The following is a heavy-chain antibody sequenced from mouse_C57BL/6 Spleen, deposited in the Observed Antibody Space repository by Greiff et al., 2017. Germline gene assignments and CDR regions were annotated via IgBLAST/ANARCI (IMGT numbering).Heavy chain of an antibody. Sequence: EVKLMESGPGLVKPSQSLSLTCSVTGYSITSGYYWNWIRQFPGNKLEWMGYISYDGSNNYNPSLKNRISITRDTSKNQFFLKLNSVTTEDTATYYCARGGYDVFYAMDYWGQGTSVTVSS. CDR2: ISYDGSN. CDR1: GYSITSGYY. J-gene: IGHJ4*01. D-gene: IGHD2-2*01. CDR3: ARGGYDVFYAMDY. V-gene: IGHV3-6*01.